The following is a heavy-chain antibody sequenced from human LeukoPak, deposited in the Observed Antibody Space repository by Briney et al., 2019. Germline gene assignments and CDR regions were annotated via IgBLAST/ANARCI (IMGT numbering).Heavy chain of an antibody. Sequence: AGGSLRLSCAASGFTFSSYWMTWVRQGPGKGLEWVANIKPDGSLIYYVNSVKGRFTISRDNAKNSLYLQMNSLRAEDTAAYYCAKWELYSGFYYIDYWGQGTLATVSS. CDR1: GFTFSSYW. CDR2: IKPDGSLI. D-gene: IGHD1-26*01. J-gene: IGHJ4*02. CDR3: AKWELYSGFYYIDY. V-gene: IGHV3-7*01.